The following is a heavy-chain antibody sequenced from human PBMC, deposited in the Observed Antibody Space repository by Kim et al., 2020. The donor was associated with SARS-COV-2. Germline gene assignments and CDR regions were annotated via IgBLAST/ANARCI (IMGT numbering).Heavy chain of an antibody. Sequence: GGSLRLSCAASGFTFSSYSMHWVRQAPGKGLEWVAVIWYDGSNKYYADSVKGRFTISRDNAKNTLYLQMNSLRAEDTAVYYCAKALGGATDFDYWGQGTLVTVSS. V-gene: IGHV3-33*06. CDR3: AKALGGATDFDY. CDR1: GFTFSSYS. CDR2: IWYDGSNK. J-gene: IGHJ4*02. D-gene: IGHD3-16*01.